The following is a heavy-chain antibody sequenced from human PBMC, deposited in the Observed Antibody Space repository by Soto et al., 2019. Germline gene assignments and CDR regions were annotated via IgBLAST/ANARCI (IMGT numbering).Heavy chain of an antibody. Sequence: QVQLVQSGAEVKKPGSSVKVSCKASGAIFSSHTLSWVRQAPGQGLEWMGRIIPVIAIINYAQKFQDRATITADKSTNTAYMELSNLRREDTAVYFCASLMGTSTGWVEYWGQGTLVTVSS. V-gene: IGHV1-69*02. J-gene: IGHJ4*02. CDR2: IIPVIAII. D-gene: IGHD6-19*01. CDR1: GAIFSSHT. CDR3: ASLMGTSTGWVEY.